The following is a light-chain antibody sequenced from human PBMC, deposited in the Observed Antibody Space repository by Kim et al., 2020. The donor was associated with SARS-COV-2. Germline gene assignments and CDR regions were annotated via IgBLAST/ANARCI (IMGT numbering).Light chain of an antibody. CDR2: KTS. V-gene: IGKV1-5*03. Sequence: ASIGDSVTLPCRASQSISTWLAWYQQKPGRAPKLLIHKTSSLEPGVSSRFSGSGSGTEFTLTISSLQPDDYATYYCQRYNTPPWTFGQGTKVDIK. CDR3: QRYNTPPWT. CDR1: QSISTW. J-gene: IGKJ1*01.